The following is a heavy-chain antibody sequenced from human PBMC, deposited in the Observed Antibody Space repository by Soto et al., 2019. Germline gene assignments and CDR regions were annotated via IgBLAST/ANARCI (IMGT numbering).Heavy chain of an antibody. Sequence: GGSLRLSCAASGFTFSTYWMNWVRQAPGKGLEWVANMNQDGSEKYYVDSVKGRFTISRDNAKSSLHLQMSSLRAEDTAVYYCARELFGLGLWGQGTMVTVSS. CDR2: MNQDGSEK. J-gene: IGHJ3*01. CDR1: GFTFSTYW. V-gene: IGHV3-7*01. CDR3: ARELFGLGL. D-gene: IGHD3-10*02.